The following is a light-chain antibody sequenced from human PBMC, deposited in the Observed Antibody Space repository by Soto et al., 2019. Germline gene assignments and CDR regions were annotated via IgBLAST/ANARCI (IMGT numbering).Light chain of an antibody. CDR1: QGISSW. CDR2: KAS. J-gene: IGKJ1*01. Sequence: DIQMTQSPSTLSASVGDRVTITCRASQGISSWLAWYQQKPGQAPKLLIYKASTLQSGVTSRCSGSGSETEFTLAISSLQPDDSSSYYCHQYNDKWTFGQGTKVEIK. CDR3: HQYNDKWT. V-gene: IGKV1-5*03.